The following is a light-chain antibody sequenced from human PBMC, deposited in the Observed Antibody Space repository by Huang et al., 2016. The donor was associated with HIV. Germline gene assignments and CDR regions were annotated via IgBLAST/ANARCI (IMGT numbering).Light chain of an antibody. CDR2: EAS. CDR3: QQRTKWPPVLT. CDR1: QSVGVY. J-gene: IGKJ4*01. Sequence: EIVLTQSPATLSLSPGARATLSCRASQSVGVYLAWYQQKPGQAPRRHIFEASNRATGLPDRFSGSGSGTDFTLTIDSLQPDDFAIYYCQQRTKWPPVLTFGGGTRVEIK. V-gene: IGKV3-11*01.